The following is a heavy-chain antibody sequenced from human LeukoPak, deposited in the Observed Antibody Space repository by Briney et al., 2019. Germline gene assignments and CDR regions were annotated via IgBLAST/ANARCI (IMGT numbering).Heavy chain of an antibody. CDR1: GFTFSDYY. CDR3: AKESTVTPGNVNWFDT. Sequence: GGSLRLSCAASGFTFSDYYMSWIRQAPGKGLEWVSYISSSGSTIYYADSVKGRFTISRDNAKNSLYLQMNSLRAEDTAIYYCAKESTVTPGNVNWFDTWGQGTLVTVSS. J-gene: IGHJ5*02. CDR2: ISSSGSTI. D-gene: IGHD4-17*01. V-gene: IGHV3-11*01.